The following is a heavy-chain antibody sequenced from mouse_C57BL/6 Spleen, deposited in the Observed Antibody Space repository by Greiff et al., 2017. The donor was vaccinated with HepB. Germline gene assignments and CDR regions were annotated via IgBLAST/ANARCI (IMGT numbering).Heavy chain of an antibody. V-gene: IGHV14-4*01. CDR2: IDPENGDT. CDR3: TRLKGYAMDY. D-gene: IGHD3-3*01. J-gene: IGHJ4*01. CDR1: GFNIKDDY. Sequence: EVQLQQSGAELVRPGASVKLSCTASGFNIKDDYMHWVKQRPEQGLEWLGWIDPENGDTEYASKFQGKATITADTSSNTAYLQLSSLTSEDTAVYDCTRLKGYAMDYGGQGTSVTVSS.